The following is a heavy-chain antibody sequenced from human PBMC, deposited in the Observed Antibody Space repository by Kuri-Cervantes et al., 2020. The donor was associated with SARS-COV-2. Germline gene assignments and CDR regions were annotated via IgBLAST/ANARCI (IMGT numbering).Heavy chain of an antibody. Sequence: GESLKISCAASDYTFTNYGMHWVRQAPGKGLEWVAVISFDGSKRYFGDSVKGRFTISRDNSNNTLYLQMNSLRPEDTAVYYCAQDVQYCTRTSCSHYDYYGMDVWGQGTTVTDSS. CDR1: DYTFTNYG. D-gene: IGHD2-2*01. J-gene: IGHJ6*02. V-gene: IGHV3-30*18. CDR2: ISFDGSKR. CDR3: AQDVQYCTRTSCSHYDYYGMDV.